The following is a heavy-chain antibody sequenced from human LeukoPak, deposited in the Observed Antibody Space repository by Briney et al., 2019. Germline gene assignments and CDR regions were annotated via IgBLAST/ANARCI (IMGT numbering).Heavy chain of an antibody. CDR1: GGSISSYY. V-gene: IGHV4-30-4*01. D-gene: IGHD5-18*01. Sequence: SETLSLTCTVSGGSISSYYWSWIRQPPGKGLEWIGYIYYSGSTYYNPSLKSRVTISVDTSKNQFSLKLSSVTAADTAVYYCARAPYSYGHFDYWGQGTLVTVSS. J-gene: IGHJ4*02. CDR2: IYYSGST. CDR3: ARAPYSYGHFDY.